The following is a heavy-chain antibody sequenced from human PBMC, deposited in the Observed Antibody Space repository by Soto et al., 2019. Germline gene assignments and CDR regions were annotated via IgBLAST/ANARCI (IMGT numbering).Heavy chain of an antibody. Sequence: QVQLQQWGAGLLKPSETLSLTCAVYGGSFSGYYWSWIRQPPGKGLEWIGEINHSGSTNYNPSLKSRVTISVDTSKNQCSLKLSSVTAADTAVYYCARLVRGRGNWFDPWGQGTLVTVSS. CDR3: ARLVRGRGNWFDP. D-gene: IGHD3-10*02. V-gene: IGHV4-34*01. CDR2: INHSGST. CDR1: GGSFSGYY. J-gene: IGHJ5*02.